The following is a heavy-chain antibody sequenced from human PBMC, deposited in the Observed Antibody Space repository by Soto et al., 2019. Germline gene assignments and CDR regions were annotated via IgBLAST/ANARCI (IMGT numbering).Heavy chain of an antibody. V-gene: IGHV1-18*04. CDR2: ISAYNGNT. J-gene: IGHJ6*02. D-gene: IGHD2-15*01. CDR3: VGVTLFRGMDV. CDR1: GYTXSSYG. Sequence: SXKVSFKASGYTXSSYGIRLVRQAPGQGLEWMGWISAYNGNTNYAQKLQGRVTISPDKSQNQFSLDLDSVTPEDTAVYYCVGVTLFRGMDVWGQGTPVTVSS.